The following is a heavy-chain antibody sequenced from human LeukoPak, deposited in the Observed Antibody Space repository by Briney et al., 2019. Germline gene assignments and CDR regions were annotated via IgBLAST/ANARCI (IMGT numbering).Heavy chain of an antibody. Sequence: ASVEDSCKASGYTFTSYAMHWVRQAPGQRLEGMGWINAGNGNTKYSQKFQGRVTITRDTSASTAYMELSSLRSEDTAVYYCARSKLLWFGELLHFDYWGQGTLVTVSS. V-gene: IGHV1-3*01. CDR3: ARSKLLWFGELLHFDY. CDR1: GYTFTSYA. J-gene: IGHJ4*02. CDR2: INAGNGNT. D-gene: IGHD3-10*01.